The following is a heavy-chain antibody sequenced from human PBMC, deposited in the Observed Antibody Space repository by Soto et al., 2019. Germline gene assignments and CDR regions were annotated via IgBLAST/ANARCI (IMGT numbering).Heavy chain of an antibody. CDR1: GVSISSGNW. CDR3: ARLVYDTRLNYMYFDF. CDR2: IFHDGTA. D-gene: IGHD3-10*01. V-gene: IGHV4-4*02. Sequence: SETLSLTCAVSGVSISSGNWWAWVRQSPQRGLEYIGEIFHDGTANYYPSFERRVAISVDTSKNQFSLKLTSVTAADTAIYFCARLVYDTRLNYMYFDFWGQGTLVTVSS. J-gene: IGHJ4*02.